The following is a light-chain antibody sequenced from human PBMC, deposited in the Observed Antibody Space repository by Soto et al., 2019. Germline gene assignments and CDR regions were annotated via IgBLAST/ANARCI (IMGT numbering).Light chain of an antibody. V-gene: IGKV3-15*01. CDR2: ATS. CDR3: QQRSNWPT. J-gene: IGKJ5*01. Sequence: EIVMTQSPATLSVSPWERATLSCRASHRVSSYLAWYQQKPGQAPRLLIYATSTRATGIPARFSGSGSGTEFTLTISSLQSEDFAVYYCQQRSNWPTFGQGTRLEIK. CDR1: HRVSSY.